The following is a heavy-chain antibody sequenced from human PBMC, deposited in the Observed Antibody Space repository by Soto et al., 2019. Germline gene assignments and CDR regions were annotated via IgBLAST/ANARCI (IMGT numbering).Heavy chain of an antibody. D-gene: IGHD2-21*02. Sequence: EVQLLESGGGLVQPGGSLRLSCAASGFTSSSNAMSWVRQAPGKGLEWVSAITSSGGGTYYADSVKGRFTISRDNSKNTLYLHMNSLRVDDTAVYYCAQGVTGPDYWGQGTLVTVSS. CDR3: AQGVTGPDY. CDR2: ITSSGGGT. J-gene: IGHJ4*02. V-gene: IGHV3-23*01. CDR1: GFTSSSNA.